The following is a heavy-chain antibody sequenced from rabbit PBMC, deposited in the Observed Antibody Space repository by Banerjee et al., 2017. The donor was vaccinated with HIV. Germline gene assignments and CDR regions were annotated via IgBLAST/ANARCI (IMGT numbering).Heavy chain of an antibody. V-gene: IGHV1S40*01. J-gene: IGHJ3*01. Sequence: QSLEESGGDLVKPEGSLTITCTASGFSFSPTYNMYWVRQAPGKGLEWIGTIYAGGSGSTVYASWAKGPFTISKTSSTTVTLQMTSLTAADTATYFCARDLAGVIGWNFGLWGQGTLVTVS. CDR1: GFSFSPTYN. CDR3: ARDLAGVIGWNFGL. D-gene: IGHD4-1*01. CDR2: IYAGGSGST.